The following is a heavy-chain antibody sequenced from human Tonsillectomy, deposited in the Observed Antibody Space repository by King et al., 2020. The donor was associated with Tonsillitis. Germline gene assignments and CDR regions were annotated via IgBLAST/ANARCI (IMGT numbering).Heavy chain of an antibody. V-gene: IGHV1-69*01. CDR3: ARSRKDFGVSKFFDY. CDR2: IIPIFGTA. CDR1: GGTFSSYA. J-gene: IGHJ4*02. D-gene: IGHD3-3*01. Sequence: VQLVESGAEVKKPGSSVKVSCKASGGTFSSYAISWVRQAPGQGLEWMGGIIPIFGTANYAQKFQGRVTITADESTSTAYMELSSLRSEDTAVYYCARSRKDFGVSKFFDYWGQGTLVTVSS.